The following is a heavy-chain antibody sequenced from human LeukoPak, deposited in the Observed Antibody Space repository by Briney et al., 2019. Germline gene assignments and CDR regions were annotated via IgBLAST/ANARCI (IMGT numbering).Heavy chain of an antibody. CDR2: ISWNSGSI. CDR3: CIAVAGTTDY. V-gene: IGHV3-9*01. D-gene: IGHD6-19*01. J-gene: IGHJ4*02. Sequence: GVSLRLSCAASAFTFDDYAMHWVRQAPGKGLEWVSGISWNSGSIGYADSVKGRFTISRDHAKNSLYLQMNSLRAEDTALYYCCIAVAGTTDYWGQGTLVTVSS. CDR1: AFTFDDYA.